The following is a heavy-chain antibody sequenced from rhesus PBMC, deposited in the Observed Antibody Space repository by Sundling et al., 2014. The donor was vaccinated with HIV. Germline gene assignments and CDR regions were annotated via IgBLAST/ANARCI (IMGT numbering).Heavy chain of an antibody. CDR3: ARGPEYSNYYGLDS. Sequence: QLQLQESGPGLVKPSETLSVTCAVSGGSISSSYWSWIRQAPGKGLEWIGYIYGSGSSTNYNPSLKSRVTLSVDTSKNQFSLKLSSVTTADTAVYYCARGPEYSNYYGLDSWGQGVVVTVSS. J-gene: IGHJ6*01. CDR1: GGSISSSY. V-gene: IGHV4-169*01. D-gene: IGHD4-23*01. CDR2: IYGSGSST.